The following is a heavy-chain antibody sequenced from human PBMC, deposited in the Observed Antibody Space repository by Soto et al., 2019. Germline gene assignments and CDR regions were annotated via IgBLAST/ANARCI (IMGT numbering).Heavy chain of an antibody. CDR3: ARDRGSGYYGQDSWGLDV. D-gene: IGHD5-12*01. CDR2: IRQDGSEK. CDR1: GFTFSTYW. Sequence: ESGGGLVQPGGSLRLSCAASGFTFSTYWMSWVRQAPGKGLGWLANIRQDGSEKYYVDSVKGRFTISRDNAKNSLYLQLNSLRADDTAVYYCARDRGSGYYGQDSWGLDVWGQGTTVTVSS. V-gene: IGHV3-7*05. J-gene: IGHJ6*02.